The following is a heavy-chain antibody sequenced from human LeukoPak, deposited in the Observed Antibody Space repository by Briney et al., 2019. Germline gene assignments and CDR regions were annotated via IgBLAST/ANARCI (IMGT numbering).Heavy chain of an antibody. CDR2: INPSGGST. V-gene: IGHV1-46*01. J-gene: IGHJ4*02. Sequence: EASVKVSCKASGYTFTSYYMHWVRQAPGQGLEWMGIINPSGGSTSYAQKFQGRVAMTRDTSTSTVYMELSSLRSEDTAVYYCARDLTGYCSSTSCLSYYFDYWGQGTLVTVSS. CDR3: ARDLTGYCSSTSCLSYYFDY. CDR1: GYTFTSYY. D-gene: IGHD2-2*03.